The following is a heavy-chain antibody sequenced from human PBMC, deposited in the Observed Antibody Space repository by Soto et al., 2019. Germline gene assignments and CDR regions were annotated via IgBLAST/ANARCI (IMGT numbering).Heavy chain of an antibody. J-gene: IGHJ4*02. CDR3: ASRPATVLSLTY. CDR1: GFSFSSYA. V-gene: IGHV3-23*01. D-gene: IGHD2-8*01. Sequence: LRLSCVASGFSFSSYAMNWVRQAPGKGPEWVSTISGSFGSTYYADPVQGRFTVSRDNSKNTLYLQMNSLRAEDTAVYYCASRPATVLSLTYWGPGTQVTVSS. CDR2: ISGSFGST.